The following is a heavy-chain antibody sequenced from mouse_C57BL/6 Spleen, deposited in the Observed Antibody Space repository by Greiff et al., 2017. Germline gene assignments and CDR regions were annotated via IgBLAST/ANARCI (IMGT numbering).Heavy chain of an antibody. CDR1: GYTFTDYE. CDR2: IDPATGGT. Sequence: QVQLQQPGAELVRPGASVTLSCKASGYTFTDYEMHWVKQTPVHGLEWIGAIDPATGGTHYNQKFKGKALLTVDQSSSTAYMELRSLTSEDSAVYYCTRRGYCDYGRWFAYWGQGTLVTVSA. D-gene: IGHD2-4*01. CDR3: TRRGYCDYGRWFAY. J-gene: IGHJ3*01. V-gene: IGHV1-15*01.